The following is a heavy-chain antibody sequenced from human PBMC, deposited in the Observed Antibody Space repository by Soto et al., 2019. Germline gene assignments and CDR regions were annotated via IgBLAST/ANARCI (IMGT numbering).Heavy chain of an antibody. CDR1: GGSIADSTYY. CDR3: ARQSTGYYYGWFDP. CDR2: MFYNGAT. Sequence: SETLSLTCTVSGGSIADSTYYWAWIRQPPGKGLEWIGTMFYNGATFYTPSLKSRVTMSVDTSKNQFSLNLSSVTAADTAVYYCARQSTGYYYGWFDPWGQGILVTVSS. D-gene: IGHD3-22*01. V-gene: IGHV4-39*01. J-gene: IGHJ5*02.